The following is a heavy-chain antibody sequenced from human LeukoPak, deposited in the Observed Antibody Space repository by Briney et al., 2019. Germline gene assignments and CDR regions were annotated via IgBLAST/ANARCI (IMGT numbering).Heavy chain of an antibody. CDR2: FDPEDGET. CDR1: GYTLTELS. CDR3: ATVGFYGSGSYPFDP. J-gene: IGHJ5*02. Sequence: ASVTVSCTVSGYTLTELSMHWVRQAPGKGREWMGGFDPEDGETIYAQKFQGRVTMNEDTSTGTAYMELSSLRSEDTAVYYCATVGFYGSGSYPFDPWGQGTLVTVSS. D-gene: IGHD3-10*01. V-gene: IGHV1-24*01.